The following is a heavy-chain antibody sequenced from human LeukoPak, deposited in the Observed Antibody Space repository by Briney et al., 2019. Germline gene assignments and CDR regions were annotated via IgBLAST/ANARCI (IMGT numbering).Heavy chain of an antibody. D-gene: IGHD5-18*01. CDR2: INHSGST. Sequence: PSETLSLTCAVYGGSFSGYYWSWIRQPPGKGLEWIGEINHSGSTNYNPSLKSRVTISVDTSKNQFSLKLSSVTAADTAVYYCARHTYSYGLDAFDIWGQGTMVTVSS. CDR1: GGSFSGYY. V-gene: IGHV4-34*01. CDR3: ARHTYSYGLDAFDI. J-gene: IGHJ3*02.